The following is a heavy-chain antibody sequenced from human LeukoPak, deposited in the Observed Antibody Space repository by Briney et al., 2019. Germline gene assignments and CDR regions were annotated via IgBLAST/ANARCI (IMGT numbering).Heavy chain of an antibody. J-gene: IGHJ4*02. V-gene: IGHV1-18*01. Sequence: GASVKVSCKASGHSLSSYAISWVGQAPGQGLEWMGWISANNGNTNYAQKLQGRVTMTTDTSTNTAYMELRSLRSDDTAVYYCASVYFDFWGQGTLVTVSS. CDR2: ISANNGNT. CDR3: ASVYFDF. CDR1: GHSLSSYA.